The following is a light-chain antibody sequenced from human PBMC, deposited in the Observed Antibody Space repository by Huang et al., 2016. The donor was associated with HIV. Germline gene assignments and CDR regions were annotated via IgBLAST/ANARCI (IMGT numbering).Light chain of an antibody. CDR3: MQAQQSPRS. CDR1: ESLLHSNGYNY. CDR2: LGS. J-gene: IGKJ4*01. V-gene: IGKV2-28*01. Sequence: DIVMTQSPLSLPVTPGEPASISCRSSESLLHSNGYNYLDWYLQKPGQSPQLLIYLGSNRASGVPDRCSGSGSGTDFTLKISRVEAEDVGVYYCMQAQQSPRSFGGGTKVEIK.